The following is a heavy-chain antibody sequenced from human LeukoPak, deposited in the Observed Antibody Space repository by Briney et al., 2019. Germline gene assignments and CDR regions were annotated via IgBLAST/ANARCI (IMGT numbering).Heavy chain of an antibody. D-gene: IGHD2-2*01. CDR1: GGSINTYY. V-gene: IGHV4-4*07. Sequence: SETLSLTCTVSGGSINTYYWSWIRQPAGKGLEWIGRIYSSGTTHYNPSLKSRVTMSVDTSKNQFSLKLSSVTAADTAVYYCASDIVVVPAPRYWGQGTLVTVSS. CDR2: IYSSGTT. J-gene: IGHJ4*02. CDR3: ASDIVVVPAPRY.